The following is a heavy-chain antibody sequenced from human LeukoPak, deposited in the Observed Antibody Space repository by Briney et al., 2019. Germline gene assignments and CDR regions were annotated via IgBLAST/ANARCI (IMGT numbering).Heavy chain of an antibody. CDR2: MNPNSGNT. D-gene: IGHD6-13*01. J-gene: IGHJ4*02. CDR1: GYTFTSYD. V-gene: IGHV1-8*01. CDR3: ARPSGSWYESDFDS. Sequence: ASVKVSCKASGYTFTSYDINWVRQATGQGLEWMGWMNPNSGNTGYAQKFQGRVTMTRNTSISTAYMELSSLRSEDTAVYYCARPSGSWYESDFDSWGQGTLVTVSS.